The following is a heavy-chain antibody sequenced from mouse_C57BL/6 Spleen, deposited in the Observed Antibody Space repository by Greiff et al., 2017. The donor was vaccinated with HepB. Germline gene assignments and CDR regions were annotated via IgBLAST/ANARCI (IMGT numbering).Heavy chain of an antibody. CDR3: ARSHDYAWFAY. V-gene: IGHV1-26*01. CDR1: GYTFTDYY. D-gene: IGHD2-4*01. J-gene: IGHJ3*01. CDR2: INPNNGGT. Sequence: EVQLQQSGPELVKPGASVKISCKASGYTFTDYYMNWVKQSHGKSLEWIGDINPNNGGTSYNQKFKGKATLTVDKSSSTAYMELRSLTSEDSAVYYCARSHDYAWFAYWGQGTLVTVSA.